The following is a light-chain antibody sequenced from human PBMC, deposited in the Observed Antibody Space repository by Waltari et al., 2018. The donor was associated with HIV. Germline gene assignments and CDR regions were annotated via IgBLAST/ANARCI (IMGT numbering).Light chain of an antibody. CDR1: QAIANY. Sequence: DIQMTQYPSSLSASVGDRVIITCRASQAIANYLNWYQQKPGKAPKVLIYAASSLESGVPSRLSGSGFGTDFTLTITALQPEDFGTYYCQQSYSTPPYTFGPGTKLEI. V-gene: IGKV1-39*01. J-gene: IGKJ2*01. CDR3: QQSYSTPPYT. CDR2: AAS.